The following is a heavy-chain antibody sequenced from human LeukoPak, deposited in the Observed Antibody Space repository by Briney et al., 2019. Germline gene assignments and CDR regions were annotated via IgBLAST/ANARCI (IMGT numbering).Heavy chain of an antibody. D-gene: IGHD5-24*01. CDR1: GFTFSIYA. J-gene: IGHJ4*02. V-gene: IGHV3-23*01. CDR2: ISGSGGST. Sequence: GVSLRLSCAASGFTFSIYAMSWVRQSPGKGLEWVSAISGSGGSTYYADYVKGRFTISRDNSKNTLYLQMNSVRAEDTDVYYCAKEVRWLQWNYWGQGTLVTVSS. CDR3: AKEVRWLQWNY.